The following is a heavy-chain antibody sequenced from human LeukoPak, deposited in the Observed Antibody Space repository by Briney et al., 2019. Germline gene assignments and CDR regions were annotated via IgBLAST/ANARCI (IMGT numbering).Heavy chain of an antibody. D-gene: IGHD3-16*01. J-gene: IGHJ5*01. CDR2: MYTGGTT. V-gene: IGHV3-53*01. CDR1: GFNVSGTH. Sequence: GGSLRLSCAASGFNVSGTHMSWVRQAPGKGLEWVSAMYTGGTTYYADSVTGRFTVSRDTSRNTLFLHMDSLRAEDTAVYYCAKDEATSGGGLASWGQGTLVIVSS. CDR3: AKDEATSGGGLAS.